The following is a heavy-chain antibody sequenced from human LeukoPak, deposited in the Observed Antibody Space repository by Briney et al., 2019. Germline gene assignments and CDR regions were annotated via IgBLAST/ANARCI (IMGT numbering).Heavy chain of an antibody. Sequence: SVKVSCKASGYTFTSYDINWVRQAPGQGLEWMGRIIPIFGTANYAQKFQGRVTITTDESTSTAYMELSSLTSEDTAVYYCARGPPCSGGSCYSGWWFDPWGQGTLVTVSS. V-gene: IGHV1-69*05. CDR3: ARGPPCSGGSCYSGWWFDP. D-gene: IGHD2-15*01. CDR2: IIPIFGTA. J-gene: IGHJ5*02. CDR1: GYTFTSYD.